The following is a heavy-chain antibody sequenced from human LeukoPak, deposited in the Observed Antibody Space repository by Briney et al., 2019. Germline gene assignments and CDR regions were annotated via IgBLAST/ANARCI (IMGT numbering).Heavy chain of an antibody. CDR1: GGSISSYY. Sequence: SETLSLTCTVSGGSISSYYWSWIRQPPGKGLEWIGYIYYSGSTNYNPSLKSRVTMSVDTSKNQFSLKLSSVTAADTAVYYCARVAYDFWSGRKPSFDYWGQGTLVTVSS. CDR2: IYYSGST. J-gene: IGHJ4*02. V-gene: IGHV4-59*12. D-gene: IGHD3-3*01. CDR3: ARVAYDFWSGRKPSFDY.